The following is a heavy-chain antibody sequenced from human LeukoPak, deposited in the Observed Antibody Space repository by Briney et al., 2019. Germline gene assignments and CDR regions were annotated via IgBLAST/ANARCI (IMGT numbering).Heavy chain of an antibody. CDR2: ISSTAATT. Sequence: GGSLRLSCAASGFTFSGYGMSWVRQAPGKGLEWVSYISSTAATTHYADSVKGRFTISRDNAKNSLYLQMNSLRAEDTAVYFCARQQQQLWYDWGQGTLVTVSS. J-gene: IGHJ4*02. CDR3: ARQQQQLWYD. V-gene: IGHV3-48*03. D-gene: IGHD5-18*01. CDR1: GFTFSGYG.